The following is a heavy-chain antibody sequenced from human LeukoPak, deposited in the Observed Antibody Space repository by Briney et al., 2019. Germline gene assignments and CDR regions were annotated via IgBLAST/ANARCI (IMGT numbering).Heavy chain of an antibody. V-gene: IGHV4-34*01. J-gene: IGHJ6*03. D-gene: IGHD6-19*01. Sequence: PSETLSLTCAVYGGSFSGYYWSWIRQPPGKRLEWIGEINHSGSTNYNPSLKSRVTISVDTSKNQFSLKLSSVTAADTAVYYCARAPGGSGPYYYYMDVWGKGTTVTVSS. CDR3: ARAPGGSGPYYYYMDV. CDR2: INHSGST. CDR1: GGSFSGYY.